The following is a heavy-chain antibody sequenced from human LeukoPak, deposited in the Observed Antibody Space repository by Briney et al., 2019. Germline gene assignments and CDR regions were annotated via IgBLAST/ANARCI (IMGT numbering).Heavy chain of an antibody. V-gene: IGHV3-23*01. CDR1: GFTFSSYA. CDR2: IGAGGDST. D-gene: IGHD3-10*01. CDR3: VKALTLSGTYLGD. Sequence: GGSLRLSCAASGFTFSSYAMHWVRQAPGKGLDWVSGIGAGGDSTFYPDSVRGRFTISRDNSKNTLYLQMNSLRAEDTALYYCVKALTLSGTYLGDWGQGTLVTVFS. J-gene: IGHJ4*02.